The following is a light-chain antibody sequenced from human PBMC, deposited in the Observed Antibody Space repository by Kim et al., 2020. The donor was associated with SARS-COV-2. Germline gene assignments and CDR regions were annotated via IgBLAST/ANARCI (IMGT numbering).Light chain of an antibody. CDR2: EVT. CDR1: SSDVGGYND. CDR3: CSYAGSNIL. Sequence: PGQSVTNSCTGRSSDVGGYNDVSWYQQHPGKAPKRMIYEVTKRPSGSPDRFSGSRSDNTASLTVSGLQAEDEADYYCCSYAGSNILFGTGTKVTVL. V-gene: IGLV2-8*01. J-gene: IGLJ1*01.